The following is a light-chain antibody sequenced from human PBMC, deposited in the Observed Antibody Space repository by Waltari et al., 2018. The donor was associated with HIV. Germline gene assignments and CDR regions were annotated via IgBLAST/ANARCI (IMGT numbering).Light chain of an antibody. CDR1: SSDVGSYNR. Sequence: QSALTQPPSVSGSPGQSVSISCTGRSSDVGSYNRVSWYQQPPGPAPKLIIYEVNNRPSGVPDRFSGSQSGNTASLTISGLQAEDEADYYCSLYTGTTNVLFGGGTKLTVL. J-gene: IGLJ2*01. CDR3: SLYTGTTNVL. CDR2: EVN. V-gene: IGLV2-18*01.